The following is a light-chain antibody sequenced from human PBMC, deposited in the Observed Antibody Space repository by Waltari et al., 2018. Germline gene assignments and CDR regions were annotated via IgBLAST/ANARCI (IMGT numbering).Light chain of an antibody. CDR1: RSAAGNFNS. V-gene: IGLV2-14*03. J-gene: IGLJ3*02. Sequence: QSALTQPASVPGSPGQSSTISCTGIRSAAGNFNSVSWYQQNPGNAPTLVIYDVSGRPSGISNRFSGSKSGSTASLTISGLQIEDEADYYCSSYISHNSRMFGGGTKLTVL. CDR3: SSYISHNSRM. CDR2: DVS.